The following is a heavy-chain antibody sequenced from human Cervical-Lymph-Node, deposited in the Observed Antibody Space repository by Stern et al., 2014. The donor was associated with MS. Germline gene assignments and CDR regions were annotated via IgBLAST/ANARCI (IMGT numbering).Heavy chain of an antibody. J-gene: IGHJ4*02. V-gene: IGHV1-69*05. CDR3: ARDQGGIAAY. CDR1: GDTFSINS. D-gene: IGHD6-13*01. Sequence: DQLVESGAEVKKPGSSVKVSCKASGDTFSINSISSVRQAPGQGLEWMVGIVTMCGTPNYARKFQGRVTTTTDESTSTAYMELSGLTSEDTAVYYCARDQGGIAAYWGQGTLVTVSS. CDR2: IVTMCGTP.